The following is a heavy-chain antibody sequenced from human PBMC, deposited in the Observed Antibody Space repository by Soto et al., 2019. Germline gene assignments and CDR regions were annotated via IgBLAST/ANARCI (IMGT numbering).Heavy chain of an antibody. J-gene: IGHJ6*02. CDR1: GFTFTSSA. Sequence: GASVKVSCKASGFTFTSSAVQWVRQARGQRLEWIGWIVVGSGNTNYAQKFQERVTITRDMSTSTAYMELSSLRSEDTAVYYCAADQGCSITCCYTHYYYGMDVWGQGTTVTVS. V-gene: IGHV1-58*01. CDR3: AADQGCSITCCYTHYYYGMDV. CDR2: IVVGSGNT. D-gene: IGHD2-2*02.